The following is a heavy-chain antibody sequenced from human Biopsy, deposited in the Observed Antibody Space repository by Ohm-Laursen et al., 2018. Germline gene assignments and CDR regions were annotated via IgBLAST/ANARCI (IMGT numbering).Heavy chain of an antibody. Sequence: AASVKVSSKASGYTFTTYYIHWVRQAPGQGLEWMGIINPGGNSTAYTQNFQGRVTMTWDTSTTTVYMELSSLRSEATAVYYCVLASFDYWGQGTLVTVPS. CDR2: INPGGNST. CDR1: GYTFTTYY. J-gene: IGHJ4*02. CDR3: VLASFDY. V-gene: IGHV1-46*01.